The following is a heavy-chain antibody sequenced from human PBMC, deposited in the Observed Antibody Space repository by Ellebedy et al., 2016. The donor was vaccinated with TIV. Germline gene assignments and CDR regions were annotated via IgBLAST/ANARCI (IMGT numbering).Heavy chain of an antibody. CDR3: ARGHYYDSSGPGVFDY. J-gene: IGHJ4*02. D-gene: IGHD3-22*01. Sequence: SETLSLXXAVYGGSFSGYYWSWIRQPPGKGLEWIGEINHSGSTNYNPSLKSRVTISVDTSKNQFSLKLNSVTAADTVVYYCARGHYYDSSGPGVFDYWGQGTLVTVSS. CDR1: GGSFSGYY. V-gene: IGHV4-34*01. CDR2: INHSGST.